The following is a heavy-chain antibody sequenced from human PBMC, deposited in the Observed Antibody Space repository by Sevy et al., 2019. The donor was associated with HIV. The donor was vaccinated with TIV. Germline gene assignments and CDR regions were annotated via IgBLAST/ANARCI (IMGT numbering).Heavy chain of an antibody. D-gene: IGHD1-26*01. CDR1: GFTFSSYS. Sequence: GGSLRLSCAASGFTFSSYSMNWVRQAPGKGLEWVSSISSSSSYIYYADSVKGRFTISRDNAKNSLYLQMNSLRAEDTAVYYCARARTTVGATTDLDYWGQGTLVTVSS. J-gene: IGHJ4*02. V-gene: IGHV3-21*01. CDR2: ISSSSSYI. CDR3: ARARTTVGATTDLDY.